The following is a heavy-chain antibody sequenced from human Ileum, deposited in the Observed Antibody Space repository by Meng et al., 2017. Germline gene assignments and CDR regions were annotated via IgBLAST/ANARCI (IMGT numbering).Heavy chain of an antibody. D-gene: IGHD2-21*01. CDR1: GGAISFGYW. V-gene: IGHV4-4*02. J-gene: IGHJ4*02. CDR2: IHHSGST. CDR3: ARNGDYSADH. Sequence: LTGAGPALLSPSGTLPLTCAVSGGAISFGYWWSWVRQPPGQGLEWIGEIHHSGSTNYNPSLKSRVTLSVDNSNNQFSLSLTSVTAADTAVYYCARNGDYSADHWGQGILVTVSS.